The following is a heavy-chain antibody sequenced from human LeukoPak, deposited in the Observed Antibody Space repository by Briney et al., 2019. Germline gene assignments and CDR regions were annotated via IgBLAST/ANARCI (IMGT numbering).Heavy chain of an antibody. D-gene: IGHD2-15*01. CDR3: ARESEYCSGGSCPALDY. J-gene: IGHJ4*02. Sequence: SETLSLTCTVSGGSVSSGSYYWSWIRQPPGKGLEWIGYIYYSGSTNYNPSLKSRVTISVDTSKNQFSLKLSSATAADTAVYYCARESEYCSGGSCPALDYWGQGTLVTVSS. V-gene: IGHV4-61*01. CDR1: GGSVSSGSYY. CDR2: IYYSGST.